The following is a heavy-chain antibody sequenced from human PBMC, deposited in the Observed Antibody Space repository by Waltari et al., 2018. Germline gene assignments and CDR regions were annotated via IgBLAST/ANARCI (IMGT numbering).Heavy chain of an antibody. D-gene: IGHD3-10*01. CDR2: ISAIFGTA. CDR1: GGTFSSYA. J-gene: IGHJ4*02. CDR3: ARGDYGSGSAELDY. Sequence: QVQLVQSGAEVKKPGPSVKVSCKASGGTFSSYAISWVRQAPGQGREWMGRISAIFGTANYAQKFQGRVTITADKSTGTAYMGLSSLRAEDTAVYYCARGDYGSGSAELDYWGQGTLVTVSS. V-gene: IGHV1-69*08.